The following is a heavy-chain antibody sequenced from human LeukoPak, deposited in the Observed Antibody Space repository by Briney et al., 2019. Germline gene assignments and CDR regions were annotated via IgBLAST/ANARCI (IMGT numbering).Heavy chain of an antibody. V-gene: IGHV4-39*01. CDR1: GGSISSNFYY. CDR2: IHYSGTT. Sequence: SQTLSLTCTVSGGSISSNFYYWGWIRQPPGEGLEWIGSIHYSGTTYYNPSLKSRVTFSVDTSKNQFSLKLSSVTAADTAVHYCARAMVRGHENWFDPWGQGTLVTVSS. D-gene: IGHD3-10*01. J-gene: IGHJ5*02. CDR3: ARAMVRGHENWFDP.